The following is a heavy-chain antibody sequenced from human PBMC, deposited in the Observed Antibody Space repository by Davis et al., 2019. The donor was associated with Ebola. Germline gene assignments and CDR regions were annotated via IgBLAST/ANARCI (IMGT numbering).Heavy chain of an antibody. CDR3: ARMLQLWSNYFDY. Sequence: SETLSLTCTVSGGSISSYYWSWIRQPPEKGLEWIGYIYYSGSTNYNPSLKSRVTISVDTSKNQFSLKLSSVTAADTAVYYCARMLQLWSNYFDYWGQGTLVTVSS. CDR2: IYYSGST. D-gene: IGHD5-18*01. J-gene: IGHJ4*02. V-gene: IGHV4-59*01. CDR1: GGSISSYY.